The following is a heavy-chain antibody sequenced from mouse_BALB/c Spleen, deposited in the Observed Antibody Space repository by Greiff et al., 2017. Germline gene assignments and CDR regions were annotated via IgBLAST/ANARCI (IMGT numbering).Heavy chain of an antibody. CDR2: INPSSGYT. V-gene: IGHV1-4*01. Sequence: QVQLQQSGAELARPGASVKMSCKASGYTFTSYTMHWVKQRPGQGLEWIGYINPSSGYTNYNQKFKDKATLTADKSTSTAYMQLSSLTSEDSAVYYCAREGLRRGYAMDYWGQGTSVTVSS. CDR3: AREGLRRGYAMDY. CDR1: GYTFTSYT. D-gene: IGHD2-4*01. J-gene: IGHJ4*01.